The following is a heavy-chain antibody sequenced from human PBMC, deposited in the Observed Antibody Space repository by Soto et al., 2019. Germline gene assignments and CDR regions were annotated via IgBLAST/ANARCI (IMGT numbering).Heavy chain of an antibody. V-gene: IGHV1-8*01. CDR1: GYTFTSYD. CDR2: MNPNSGNT. D-gene: IGHD3-16*02. Sequence: EASVKVSCKASGYTFTSYDINWVRQATGQGLEWMGWMNPNSGNTGYAQKFQGRVTMTRNTSISTAYMELSSLRSEDTAVYYCARWVYYDYIWGSYRPQNAFDIWGQGTMVTVSS. J-gene: IGHJ3*02. CDR3: ARWVYYDYIWGSYRPQNAFDI.